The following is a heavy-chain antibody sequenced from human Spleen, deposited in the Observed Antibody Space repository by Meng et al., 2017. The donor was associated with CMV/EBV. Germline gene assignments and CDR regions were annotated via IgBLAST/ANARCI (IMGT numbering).Heavy chain of an antibody. CDR1: GFSFSTYW. D-gene: IGHD3-16*01. Sequence: GESLKISCAASGFSFSTYWMQWVRRAPGKGLEWVSRIDFDGSRTTYADSVKGRFTISRDNAKNTLYLQMNSLRAEDTAVYYCARLNYYGMDVWGQGTTVTVSS. V-gene: IGHV3-74*01. CDR3: ARLNYYGMDV. CDR2: IDFDGSRT. J-gene: IGHJ6*02.